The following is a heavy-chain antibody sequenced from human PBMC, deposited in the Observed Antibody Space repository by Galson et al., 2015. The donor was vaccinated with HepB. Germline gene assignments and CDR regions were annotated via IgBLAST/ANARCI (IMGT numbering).Heavy chain of an antibody. J-gene: IGHJ3*02. V-gene: IGHV3-30*04. CDR3: ARDGWGSGSYDAFDI. CDR2: ISYDGSNK. D-gene: IGHD3-10*01. CDR1: GFTFSSYA. Sequence: SLRLSCAASGFTFSSYAMHWVRQAPGKGLEWVAVISYDGSNKYYADSVKGRFTISRDNSKNTLYLQMNSLRAEDTAVYYCARDGWGSGSYDAFDIWGQGTMVTVSS.